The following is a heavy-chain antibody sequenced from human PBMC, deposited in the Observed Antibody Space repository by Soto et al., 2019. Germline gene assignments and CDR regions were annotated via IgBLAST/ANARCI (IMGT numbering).Heavy chain of an antibody. CDR1: GGSISSGGYY. D-gene: IGHD3-10*01. V-gene: IGHV4-31*03. J-gene: IGHJ3*02. CDR2: IYYSGST. Sequence: QVQLQESGPGLVKPSQTLSLTCTVSGGSISSGGYYWSWIRQHPGKGLEWIGYIYYSGSTYYNPSLKSRVTILVDTSRNQFSLKLSSVTAADTAVYYCARGFGWAGDVFDIWGQGTMVTVSS. CDR3: ARGFGWAGDVFDI.